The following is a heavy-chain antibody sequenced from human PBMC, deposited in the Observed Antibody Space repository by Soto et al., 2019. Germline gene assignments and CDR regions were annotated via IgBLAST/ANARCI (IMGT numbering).Heavy chain of an antibody. Sequence: PSEPLCLTCTVSGGAIKSYYWTWIRQPAGKGLEWIGRIYSSGSTKYNPSLQSRVTMSLDTSKNQFSLRLTSVTAADTAVYYCARGQRFSDWFDPWGQGTLVTGSS. V-gene: IGHV4-4*07. J-gene: IGHJ5*02. CDR1: GGAIKSYY. CDR2: IYSSGST. D-gene: IGHD3-3*01. CDR3: ARGQRFSDWFDP.